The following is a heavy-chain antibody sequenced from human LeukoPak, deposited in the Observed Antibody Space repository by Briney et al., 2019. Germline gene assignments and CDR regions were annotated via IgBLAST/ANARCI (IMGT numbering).Heavy chain of an antibody. V-gene: IGHV3-23*01. CDR1: GFAFSFFA. CDR3: AKSISGGLAVTADWFAP. CDR2: INANGGTR. Sequence: GGSLRLSCEASGFAFSFFAISWLRQAPGKGLEWVSTINANGGTRSYAASVRSRFTISRDNSKNTPYLQLSTLRADDTAVYYCAKSISGGLAVTADWFAPWGQGTLVVVSS. D-gene: IGHD6-19*01. J-gene: IGHJ5*01.